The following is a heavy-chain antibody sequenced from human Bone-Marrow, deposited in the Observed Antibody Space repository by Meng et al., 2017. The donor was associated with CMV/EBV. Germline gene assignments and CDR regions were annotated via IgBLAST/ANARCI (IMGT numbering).Heavy chain of an antibody. V-gene: IGHV2-5*01. CDR2: ISWNDDE. CDR3: AHRLTPLDFFDH. D-gene: IGHD3-3*01. J-gene: IGHJ4*02. CDR1: GFSLSTIGVG. Sequence: FSGFSLSTIGVGVGWFRQAPGKVLDWLVNISWNDDEYYSPSLKNRLTITKDTSKNQVVLTMTNMNPVDTATYYCAHRLTPLDFFDHWGQGILVTVSS.